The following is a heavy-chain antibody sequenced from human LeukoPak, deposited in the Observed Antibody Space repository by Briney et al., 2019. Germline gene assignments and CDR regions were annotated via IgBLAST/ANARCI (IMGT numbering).Heavy chain of an antibody. CDR1: GFTFSSYW. CDR2: IKQDGSEK. D-gene: IGHD7-27*01. J-gene: IGHJ4*02. V-gene: IGHV3-7*04. CDR3: ARGPLLGFYYFDY. Sequence: GGSLRLSCAASGFTFSSYWMSWVRQAPGKGLEWVANIKQDGSEKYYVDSVKGRFTISRDNAKNSLYLQMNSLRAEDTAVYYCARGPLLGFYYFDYLGQGTLVTVSS.